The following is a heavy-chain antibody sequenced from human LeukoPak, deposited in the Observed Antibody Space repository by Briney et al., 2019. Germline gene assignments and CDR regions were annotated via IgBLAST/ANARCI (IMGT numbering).Heavy chain of an antibody. CDR1: GGSFSGYY. D-gene: IGHD3-3*01. CDR3: AREPYYDFWSGYYPFDY. CDR2: INHSGST. Sequence: SETLSLTCAVYGGSFSGYYRSWIRQPPGKGLEWIGEINHSGSTNYNPSLKSRVTISVDTSKNQFSLKLSSVTAADTAVYYCAREPYYDFWSGYYPFDYWGQGTLVTVSS. V-gene: IGHV4-34*01. J-gene: IGHJ4*02.